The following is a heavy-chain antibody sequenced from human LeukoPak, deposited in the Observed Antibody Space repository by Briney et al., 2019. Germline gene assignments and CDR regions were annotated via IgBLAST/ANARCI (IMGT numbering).Heavy chain of an antibody. CDR2: IKQDGSEK. Sequence: GGSLRLSCAASGFTFSSYWMSWVRQAPGKGLEWVANIKQDGSEKNYLGSVKGRFTISGDNAKNSLYLQMNSLRAEDTAVYYCYVGPTDYWGQGTLVTVSS. CDR3: YVGPTDY. CDR1: GFTFSSYW. V-gene: IGHV3-7*01. J-gene: IGHJ4*02. D-gene: IGHD1-26*01.